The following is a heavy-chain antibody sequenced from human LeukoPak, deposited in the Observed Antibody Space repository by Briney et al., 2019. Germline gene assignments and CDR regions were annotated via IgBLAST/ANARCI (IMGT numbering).Heavy chain of an antibody. J-gene: IGHJ6*02. Sequence: GGSLRLSCAASGFTFSNYAMHWVRQAPGKGLEWVAVISYDGSNKYYADSVKGRFTISRDNSKNTLYLQMNSLRPEDTAVYFCARVAHYYDSSGSYSYYYYYYGMDVRGRGTTVSVSS. V-gene: IGHV3-30-3*01. CDR2: ISYDGSNK. D-gene: IGHD3-22*01. CDR1: GFTFSNYA. CDR3: ARVAHYYDSSGSYSYYYYYYGMDV.